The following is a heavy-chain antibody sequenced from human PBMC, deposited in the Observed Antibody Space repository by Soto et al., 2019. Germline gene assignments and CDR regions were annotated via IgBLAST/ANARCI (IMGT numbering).Heavy chain of an antibody. Sequence: GGHRIRQTQGKGLQWVAQILYDGSKKHYADSVKGRFTITRDNSKNTVYLQMDSLRVDDTAMYYCVRDLALMAGYWGQRPLGTVSS. J-gene: IGHJ4*02. CDR3: VRDLALMAGY. D-gene: IGHD3-16*01. CDR1: G. CDR2: ILYDGSKK. V-gene: IGHV3-30*03.